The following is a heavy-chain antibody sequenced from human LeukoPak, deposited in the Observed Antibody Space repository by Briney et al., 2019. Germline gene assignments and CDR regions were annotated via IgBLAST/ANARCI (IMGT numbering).Heavy chain of an antibody. V-gene: IGHV3-30*02. CDR1: GFTFSNYG. Sequence: GGSLRLSCAASGFTFSNYGMHWVRQAPGEGLDWVAFIRPDGSNKYYADSVKGRFTFSRDNSKNTLYLQMNSLRAEDTAVYYCARDPYSGSYYYYYYMDVWGKGTTVTISS. CDR3: ARDPYSGSYYYYYYMDV. J-gene: IGHJ6*03. D-gene: IGHD1-26*01. CDR2: IRPDGSNK.